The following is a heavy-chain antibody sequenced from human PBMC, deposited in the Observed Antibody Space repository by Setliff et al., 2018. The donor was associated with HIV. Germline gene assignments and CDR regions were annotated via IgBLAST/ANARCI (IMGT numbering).Heavy chain of an antibody. CDR2: IYDSGST. CDR1: GGSISGFY. V-gene: IGHV4-4*07. Sequence: PSETLSLTCTVSGGSISGFYWNWIRQSAGKGLQWIGRIYDSGSTKYSPSLRSRVTISVDTSKNQFSLRLSSVTAADTAVYYCARDRVMSAVKFWHFDLWGRGTLVTVSS. D-gene: IGHD2-8*01. CDR3: ARDRVMSAVKFWHFDL. J-gene: IGHJ2*01.